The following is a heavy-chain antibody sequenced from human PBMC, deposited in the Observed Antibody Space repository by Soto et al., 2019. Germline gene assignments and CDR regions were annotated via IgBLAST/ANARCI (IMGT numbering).Heavy chain of an antibody. D-gene: IGHD2-2*01. V-gene: IGHV1-3*03. CDR1: GYTFTSYA. CDR3: ARGIYYTSTSCYNWFDP. CDR2: INAGNGNT. Sequence: ASVKVSCKASGYTFTSYAMHWVRQAPGQRLEWMGWINAGNGNTKYSQKFQGRVTITRDTSASTAYMELSSLRAEDMAVYYCARGIYYTSTSCYNWFDPWGQGTLVTVSS. J-gene: IGHJ5*02.